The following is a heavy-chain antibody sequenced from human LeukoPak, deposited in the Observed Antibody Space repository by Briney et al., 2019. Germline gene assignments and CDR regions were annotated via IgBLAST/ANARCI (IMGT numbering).Heavy chain of an antibody. D-gene: IGHD6-19*01. J-gene: IGHJ3*01. CDR2: IYISGST. Sequence: SETLSLTCTVSGGSISSGYSWTWIRRPAGKGLEWVGRIYISGSTDCNVSLKSRITISMDTSKNQFSLEMSSVTAADTAVYYCTRGWSSGGVFDLWGQGTMVTVSS. V-gene: IGHV4-61*02. CDR3: TRGWSSGGVFDL. CDR1: GGSISSGYS.